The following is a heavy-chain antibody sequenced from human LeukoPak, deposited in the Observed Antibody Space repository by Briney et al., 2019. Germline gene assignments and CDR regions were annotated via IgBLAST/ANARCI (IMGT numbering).Heavy chain of an antibody. CDR2: IYTSGST. D-gene: IGHD3-3*01. J-gene: IGHJ3*02. Sequence: PSETLSLTCTVSGGSISSYYWSWIRQPAGKGLEWIGRIYTSGSTNYSPSLKSRVTMSVDTSKNQFSLKLSSVTTADTAVYYCARGGLVKDDFWSGNRGEAFDIWGQGTMVTVSS. CDR3: ARGGLVKDDFWSGNRGEAFDI. V-gene: IGHV4-4*07. CDR1: GGSISSYY.